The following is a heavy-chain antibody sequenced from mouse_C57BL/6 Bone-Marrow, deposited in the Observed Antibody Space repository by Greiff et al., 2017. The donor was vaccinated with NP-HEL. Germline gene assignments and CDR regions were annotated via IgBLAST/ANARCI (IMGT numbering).Heavy chain of an antibody. D-gene: IGHD1-1*01. J-gene: IGHJ2*01. CDR2: INPNNGGT. CDR3: ARLTTGDFDY. CDR1: GYTFTDYN. Sequence: DVKLQESGPELVKPGASVKIPCKASGYTFTDYNMDWVKQSHGKSLEWIGDINPNNGGTIYNQKFKGKATLTVDKSSSTAYMELRSLTSEDTAVYYCARLTTGDFDYWGQGTTLTVSS. V-gene: IGHV1-18*01.